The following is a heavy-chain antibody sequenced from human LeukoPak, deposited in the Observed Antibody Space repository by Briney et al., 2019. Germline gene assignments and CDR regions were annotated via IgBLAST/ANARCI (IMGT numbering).Heavy chain of an antibody. V-gene: IGHV1-2*04. D-gene: IGHD2-15*01. J-gene: IGHJ4*02. CDR2: INPNSGGT. Sequence: VASVKVSCMASGYTFTGYYMHWVRQAPGQGREWMGWINPNSGGTNYAQKFQGWVTMTRDTSISTAYMELSRLRSDDTAVYYCARDLEGYCSGGSCYNLVGFDYWGQGTLVTVSS. CDR1: GYTFTGYY. CDR3: ARDLEGYCSGGSCYNLVGFDY.